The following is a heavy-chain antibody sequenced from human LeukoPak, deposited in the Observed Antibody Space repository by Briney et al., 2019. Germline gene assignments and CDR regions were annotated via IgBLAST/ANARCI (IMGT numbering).Heavy chain of an antibody. V-gene: IGHV4-38-2*01. D-gene: IGHD3-10*01. CDR1: GYSISSGYY. Sequence: PSETLSLTCAVSGYSISSGYYWGWIRQPPGKGLEWIGSIYHSGSTYYNPSLKSRVTISVDTSKNQFSLKLSSVTAADTAVYYCARVLWFGELPPAGRLYYFDYWGQGTLVTVSS. CDR2: IYHSGST. CDR3: ARVLWFGELPPAGRLYYFDY. J-gene: IGHJ4*02.